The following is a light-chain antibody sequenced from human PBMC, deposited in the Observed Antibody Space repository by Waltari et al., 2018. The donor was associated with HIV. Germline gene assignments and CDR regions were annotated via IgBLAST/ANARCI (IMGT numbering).Light chain of an antibody. V-gene: IGKV2-30*01. CDR3: MEGTYWPYI. CDR1: QSLVYTDGNTY. Sequence: VVMTQSPLSLPVTLGQPASISCRSSQSLVYTDGNTYLSWFQQRPGQSPRRLIYKVSNRDSGVPDRFSGSGSGTDFTLKISRVEAEDVGVYFCMEGTYWPYIFGQGTKLEIK. J-gene: IGKJ2*01. CDR2: KVS.